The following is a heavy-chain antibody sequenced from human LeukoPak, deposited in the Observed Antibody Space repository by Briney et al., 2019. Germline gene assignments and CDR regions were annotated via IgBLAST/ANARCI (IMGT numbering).Heavy chain of an antibody. CDR3: ARDLATSGKYYYYYYMDV. V-gene: IGHV3-7*01. CDR2: IKQDGSEK. Sequence: GGSLRLSCAVSGFTFSSYWMSWVRQAPGKGLEWVANIKQDGSEKYYVDSVKGRFTISRDNAKNSLYLQMNSLRAEDTAVYYCARDLATSGKYYYYYYMDVWGKGTTVTVSS. CDR1: GFTFSSYW. J-gene: IGHJ6*03. D-gene: IGHD3-10*01.